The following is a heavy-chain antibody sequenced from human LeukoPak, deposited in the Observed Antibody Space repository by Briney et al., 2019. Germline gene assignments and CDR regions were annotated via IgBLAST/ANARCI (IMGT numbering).Heavy chain of an antibody. CDR2: ISSGADHT. J-gene: IGHJ4*02. CDR1: GFTFSDYY. V-gene: IGHV3-11*05. D-gene: IGHD6-13*01. CDR3: ARVAVITAAGTYDY. Sequence: GGSLGLSCAASGFTFSDYYMTWIRQAPGKGLEWVSYISSGADHTPYADSVKGRFIISRDNAKNSLYLQMNSLRADDTAVYYCARVAVITAAGTYDYWGPGTLVTVSS.